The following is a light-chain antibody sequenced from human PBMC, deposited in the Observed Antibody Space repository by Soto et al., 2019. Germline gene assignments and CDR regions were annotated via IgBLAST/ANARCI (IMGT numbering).Light chain of an antibody. V-gene: IGKV4-1*01. CDR1: QNILYSSNNKNY. J-gene: IGKJ2*01. CDR3: QQYYSTPPYT. CDR2: WGS. Sequence: DIVMTQSPDSLAVSLGERATINCKSSQNILYSSNNKNYLAWYRQKPGQPPKLLIYWGSVRESGVPDRISGSGSGTDFTLTIRSLQAEDVAVYYCQQYYSTPPYTFGQGTKLEIK.